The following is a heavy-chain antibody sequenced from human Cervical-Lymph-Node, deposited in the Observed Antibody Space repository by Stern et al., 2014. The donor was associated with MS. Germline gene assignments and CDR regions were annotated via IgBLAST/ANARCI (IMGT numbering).Heavy chain of an antibody. D-gene: IGHD1-1*01. CDR2: INPNTGTT. CDR3: TRVQRERRALDPFDP. CDR1: GFSFTTHY. Sequence: QLVQSGAEVKKPGASVNVSCEASGFSFTTHYMHWIRQAPGEDLEWVGMINPNTGTTSYARQFQGRVIITRDTSTSTIYMELTGLRSEDTALYFCTRVQRERRALDPFDPWGQGTLVTVSS. V-gene: IGHV1-46*03. J-gene: IGHJ5*02.